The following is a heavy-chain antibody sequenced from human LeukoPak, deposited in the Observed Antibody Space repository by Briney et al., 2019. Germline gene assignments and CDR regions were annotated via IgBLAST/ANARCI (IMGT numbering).Heavy chain of an antibody. J-gene: IGHJ6*02. Sequence: PGGSLRLSCAASGFPFSNYAMHWVRQDPGKGLEWVAVIWYDGSDKYYGESLKGQFTISIDNSKNTLYLQMNSLRAEDSAVYYCARGPPGDFGTYDYYYNGMDVWGQGTTVTVSS. CDR3: ARGPPGDFGTYDYYYNGMDV. CDR2: IWYDGSDK. CDR1: GFPFSNYA. V-gene: IGHV3-33*01. D-gene: IGHD3/OR15-3a*01.